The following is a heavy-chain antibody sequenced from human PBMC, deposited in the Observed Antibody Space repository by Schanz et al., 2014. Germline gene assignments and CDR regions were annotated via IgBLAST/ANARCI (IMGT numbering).Heavy chain of an antibody. J-gene: IGHJ3*01. D-gene: IGHD3-16*01. CDR1: EYTFTRHY. V-gene: IGHV1-69*09. CDR3: TRDRGALINHNDALDL. CDR2: IIPILGME. Sequence: QVQWVQSGADVKKPGTAVKVSCKASEYTFTRHYMHWVRQAPGQGLEWMGKIIPILGMENYAQKFQGRVTITADISTSTAYMDLSSLRSEDTAVYYCTRDRGALINHNDALDLWGQGTMVTVSS.